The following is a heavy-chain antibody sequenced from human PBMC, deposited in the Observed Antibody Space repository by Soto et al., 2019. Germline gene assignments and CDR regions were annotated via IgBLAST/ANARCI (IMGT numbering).Heavy chain of an antibody. J-gene: IGHJ4*02. CDR1: GGSFSGYY. D-gene: IGHD2-15*01. CDR3: ARDKNTRLFDY. CDR2: INHSGST. V-gene: IGHV4-34*01. Sequence: QVQLQQWGAGLLKPSETLSLTCAVYGGSFSGYYWTWIRQPPGTGLEWIGEINHSGSTNYNPSLKNPLTISVDTSTIQSSLMLTSVTSANPAVYYCARDKNTRLFDYSGQGTLVTVSS.